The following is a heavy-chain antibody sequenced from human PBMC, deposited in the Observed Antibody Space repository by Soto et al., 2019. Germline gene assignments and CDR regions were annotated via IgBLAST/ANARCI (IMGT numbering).Heavy chain of an antibody. V-gene: IGHV1-2*02. D-gene: IGHD1-1*01. Sequence: QVQLVQSGAEVKRPGASVKVSCKTSGYTFTNYYIHWVRQAPGQGLECMGWINPSSGGTMCAQKFQGRVTMTRDTSITTVKMELNSLTSDDTAVYYCARGSNWNSNWFDPWAREPWSPSPQ. CDR3: ARGSNWNSNWFDP. CDR1: GYTFTNYY. CDR2: INPSSGGT. J-gene: IGHJ5*02.